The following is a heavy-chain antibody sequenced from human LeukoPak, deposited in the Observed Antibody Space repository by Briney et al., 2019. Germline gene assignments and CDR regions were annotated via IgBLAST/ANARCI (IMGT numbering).Heavy chain of an antibody. CDR2: ISYDGSSK. D-gene: IGHD6-6*01. CDR3: AREGQLVSFDY. Sequence: PGRSLRLSCAASGFTFSSYVMHWVRQAPGKGLEWVAVISYDGSSKYYADSVKGRFTISRDNSKITLYLQMNSLRAEDTAVYYCAREGQLVSFDYWGQGTLVTVSS. V-gene: IGHV3-30*01. J-gene: IGHJ4*02. CDR1: GFTFSSYV.